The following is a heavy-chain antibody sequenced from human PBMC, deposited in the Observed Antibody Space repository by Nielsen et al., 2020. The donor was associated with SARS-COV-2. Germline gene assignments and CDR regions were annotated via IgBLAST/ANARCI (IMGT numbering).Heavy chain of an antibody. D-gene: IGHD6-19*01. CDR2: ISGSGGST. J-gene: IGHJ4*02. Sequence: GESLKISCAASGFTFSSYAMSWVRQAPGKGLEWVSAISGSGGSTYYADSVKGRFTISRDNSKNTLYLQMNSLRAEDTAVYYCTRRGQAGTDYWGQGTLVTVSS. CDR3: TRRGQAGTDY. CDR1: GFTFSSYA. V-gene: IGHV3-23*01.